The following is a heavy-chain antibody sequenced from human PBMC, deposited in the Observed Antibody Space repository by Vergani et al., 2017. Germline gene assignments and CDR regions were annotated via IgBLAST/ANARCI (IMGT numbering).Heavy chain of an antibody. Sequence: QVQLQQWGAGLLKPSETLSLTCAVSGGSFSGYYWSWIRQHPGKGLEWIGYIYYSGSTYYNPSLKSRVTISVDTSKNQFSLKLSSVTAADTAVYYCARDCYYDSSGCFDYWGQGTTVTVSS. J-gene: IGHJ4*03. CDR2: IYYSGST. V-gene: IGHV4-31*11. CDR1: GGSFSGYY. D-gene: IGHD3-22*01. CDR3: ARDCYYDSSGCFDY.